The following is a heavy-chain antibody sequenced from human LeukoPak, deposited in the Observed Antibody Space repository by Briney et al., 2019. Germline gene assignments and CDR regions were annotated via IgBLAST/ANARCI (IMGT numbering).Heavy chain of an antibody. V-gene: IGHV3-30*02. CDR1: GFTFSNYG. Sequence: PGGSLRLSCAASGFTFSNYGMHWVRQAPGKGLEWVAFTQYDGNYNKYADSVKGRFTISRDNSKNTMFLQMNSLRPEDTAVYFCAKDRAMQGYCDSTGYYGNFYCVDVWGKGTTVIVSS. CDR2: TQYDGNYN. J-gene: IGHJ6*03. D-gene: IGHD3-22*01. CDR3: AKDRAMQGYCDSTGYYGNFYCVDV.